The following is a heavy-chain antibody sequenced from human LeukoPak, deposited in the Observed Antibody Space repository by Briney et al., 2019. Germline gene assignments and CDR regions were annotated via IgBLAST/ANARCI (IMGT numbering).Heavy chain of an antibody. J-gene: IGHJ4*02. D-gene: IGHD3-10*01. Sequence: GGSLRLSCAASGFTFSSYAMSWVRQAPGKGLEWVSRINRDGTITKYADSVKGRFTVSRDNAKNTLNLQMNSLRAEDTAVYYCARDKKSGESSEIDYWGQGTLVTVSS. V-gene: IGHV3-74*03. CDR1: GFTFSSYA. CDR2: INRDGTIT. CDR3: ARDKKSGESSEIDY.